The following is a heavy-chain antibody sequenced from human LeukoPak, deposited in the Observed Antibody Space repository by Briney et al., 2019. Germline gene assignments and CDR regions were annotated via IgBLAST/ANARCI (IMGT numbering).Heavy chain of an antibody. V-gene: IGHV3-21*01. J-gene: IGHJ4*01. CDR3: ARDFGFSNPFFDY. D-gene: IGHD3-3*01. CDR1: GFTFSSYS. Sequence: GGSLRLSCAASGFTFSSYSMNWVRQAPGKGLEWVSSISSSSSYIYYADSVKGRFTISRDNAKNSLYLQMNSLRAEDTAVYYCARDFGFSNPFFDYWGQGALVTASS. CDR2: ISSSSSYI.